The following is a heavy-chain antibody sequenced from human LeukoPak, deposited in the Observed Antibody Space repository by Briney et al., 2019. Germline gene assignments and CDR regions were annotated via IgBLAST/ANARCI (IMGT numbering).Heavy chain of an antibody. CDR3: ARATSIAARWGFDY. D-gene: IGHD6-6*01. Sequence: PSETLSLTCTVSGYSISSGYYWGWIRQPPGKGLEWIGEINQSGSTNYNPSLKSRVTISVDTSKNHFSLKLSSVTAADTAVYYCARATSIAARWGFDYWGQGTLVTVSS. J-gene: IGHJ4*02. CDR1: GYSISSGYY. CDR2: INQSGST. V-gene: IGHV4-38-2*02.